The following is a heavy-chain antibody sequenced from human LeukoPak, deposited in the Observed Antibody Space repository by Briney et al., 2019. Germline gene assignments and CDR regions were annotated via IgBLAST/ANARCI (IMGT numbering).Heavy chain of an antibody. CDR3: ARRYCSSTSCPRGFAY. CDR1: GGSISTSTYY. Sequence: SETLSLTCTVSGGSISTSTYYWGWIRQPPGKGLEWIGSISYSGSTYNNPSLKSRVTISVDTSKNQFSLKLSSVTAADTAVYYCARRYCSSTSCPRGFAYWGQGTLVTVSS. J-gene: IGHJ4*02. V-gene: IGHV4-39*01. D-gene: IGHD2-2*01. CDR2: ISYSGST.